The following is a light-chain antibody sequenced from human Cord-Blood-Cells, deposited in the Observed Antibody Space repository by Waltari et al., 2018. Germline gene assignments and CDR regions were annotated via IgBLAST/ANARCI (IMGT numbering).Light chain of an antibody. CDR2: WAS. CDR3: QQYYSTPPFT. J-gene: IGKJ3*01. V-gene: IGKV4-1*01. CDR1: QSVLYSSNNKNY. Sequence: DIVMTQSPDSLAVSLGERATINCKSSQSVLYSSNNKNYLAWYQQKPGQPPKLLIYWASTRESGVPDRLSGSGSGTDFTLAISSLQAEDVAVYYCQQYYSTPPFTFGPGTKVYIK.